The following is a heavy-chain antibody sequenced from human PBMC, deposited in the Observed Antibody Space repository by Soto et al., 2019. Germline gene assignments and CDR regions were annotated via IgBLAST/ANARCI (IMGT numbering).Heavy chain of an antibody. CDR1: GFAFSTYG. CDR3: AKPHGMDV. CDR2: ISYDGGNK. V-gene: IGHV3-30*18. Sequence: GGSLRLSCAASGFAFSTYGMYWVRQAPGKGLEWVATISYDGGNKDYADSVKGRVTISRDNSKNTLYLQMNSLRPEDTAVYYCAKPHGMDVWGQGTTVTVSS. J-gene: IGHJ6*02.